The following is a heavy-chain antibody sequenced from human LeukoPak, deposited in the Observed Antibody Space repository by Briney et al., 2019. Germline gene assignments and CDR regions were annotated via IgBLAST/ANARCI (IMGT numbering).Heavy chain of an antibody. CDR3: AGGYSYAFDI. J-gene: IGHJ3*02. CDR1: GFIFSDYY. CDR2: IDGSSSRT. D-gene: IGHD5-18*01. Sequence: GGSLRLSCAASGFIFSDYYMSWMRQAPGKGLEWLSYIDGSSSRTNYADSVKGRFTISRDNVKNSLYLQMNSLRAEDTAVYYCAGGYSYAFDIWGQGTMVTVSS. V-gene: IGHV3-11*03.